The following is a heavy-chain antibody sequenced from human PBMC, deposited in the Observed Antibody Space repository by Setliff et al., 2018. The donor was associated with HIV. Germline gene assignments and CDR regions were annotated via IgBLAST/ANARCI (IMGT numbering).Heavy chain of an antibody. CDR1: GYTFPDYY. CDR3: ARLTGYPPATY. CDR2: IDPDRGET. D-gene: IGHD3-9*01. J-gene: IGHJ4*02. Sequence: ASVKVSCKVSGYTFPDYYFQWVRQAPGKGLEWVGLIDPDRGETVYAEKFQGRVTITADRSKDIAYMKLSSLRYEDTAMYYCARLTGYPPATYWGQGTLVTVSS. V-gene: IGHV1-69-2*01.